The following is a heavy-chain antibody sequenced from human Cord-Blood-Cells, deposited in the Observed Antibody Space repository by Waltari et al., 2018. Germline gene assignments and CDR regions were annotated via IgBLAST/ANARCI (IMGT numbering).Heavy chain of an antibody. V-gene: IGHV4-34*01. CDR1: GGSFSGYY. CDR3: ARPGPGYCSGGSCYFDY. D-gene: IGHD2-15*01. CDR2: INHSGST. Sequence: QVQLQQWGAGLLKPSETLSLTCAVYGGSFSGYYWSLLRKPPGKGLEWIGEINHSGSTNYNPSLKSRVTISVDTSKNQFSLKLSSVTAADTAVYYCARPGPGYCSGGSCYFDYWGQGTLVTVSS. J-gene: IGHJ4*02.